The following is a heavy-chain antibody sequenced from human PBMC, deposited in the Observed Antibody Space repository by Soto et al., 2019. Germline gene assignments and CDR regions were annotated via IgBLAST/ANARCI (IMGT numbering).Heavy chain of an antibody. CDR1: GYTFTSYA. J-gene: IGHJ2*01. V-gene: IGHV1-3*01. CDR3: ARGGSLYWYFDL. D-gene: IGHD1-26*01. CDR2: INAGNGNT. Sequence: ASVKVSCKASGYTFTSYAMRWARQAPGQRLEWMGWINAGNGNTKYSQKFQGRVTITRDTSASTAYMELSSLRSEDTAVYYCARGGSLYWYFDLWGRGTLVTVSS.